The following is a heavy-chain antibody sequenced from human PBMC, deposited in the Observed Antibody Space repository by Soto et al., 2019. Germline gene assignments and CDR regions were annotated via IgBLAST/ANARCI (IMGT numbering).Heavy chain of an antibody. CDR2: IYYSGNT. Sequence: QVQLQESGPGLVKPSQTLSLTCTVSGGSIRSGGYYWSWVRQNPRRGLEWIGNIYYSGNTYYNPSLRSRLTISVDTSKNQFSMNLSSVTAADTAVDYCARDRLMATACTARHYFGLDFWGQGSLVTVSS. CDR3: ARDRLMATACTARHYFGLDF. CDR1: GGSIRSGGYY. V-gene: IGHV4-31*03. J-gene: IGHJ4*02. D-gene: IGHD5-18*01.